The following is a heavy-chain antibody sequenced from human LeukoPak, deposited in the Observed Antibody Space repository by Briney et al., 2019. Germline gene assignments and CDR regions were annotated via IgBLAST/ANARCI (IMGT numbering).Heavy chain of an antibody. CDR2: ISGSGGST. V-gene: IGHV3-23*01. D-gene: IGHD6-13*01. CDR1: GFTFSSYA. Sequence: GGSLRLSCAASGFTFSSYAMSWVRQAPGKGLEWVSAISGSGGSTYYADSVKGRFTISRDNSKNTLYLQMNSLRAEDTAVYYCAKFIVAAGTLAEYFQHWGQGTLVTVSS. CDR3: AKFIVAAGTLAEYFQH. J-gene: IGHJ1*01.